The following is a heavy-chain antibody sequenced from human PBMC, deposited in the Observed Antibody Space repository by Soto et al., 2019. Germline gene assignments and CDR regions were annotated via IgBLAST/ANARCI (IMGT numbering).Heavy chain of an antibody. CDR1: GYTFTNYW. D-gene: IGHD1-26*01. CDR3: AIPYSYRIYYYGMDV. V-gene: IGHV5-51*03. Sequence: EVQLVQSGAEVRKPGESLKISCQGFGYTFTNYWIAWVRQMPGKGLEWMGVIYPGASDTRYSPSFHGQVTISADKSISTAYLQWGSLKASDTAMYYCAIPYSYRIYYYGMDVWVQGTTVTVS. J-gene: IGHJ6*02. CDR2: IYPGASDT.